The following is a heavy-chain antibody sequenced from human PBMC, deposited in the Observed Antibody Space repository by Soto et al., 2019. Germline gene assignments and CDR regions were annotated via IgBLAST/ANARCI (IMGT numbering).Heavy chain of an antibody. CDR2: SNQSGST. D-gene: IGHD3-10*01. J-gene: IGHJ6*02. Sequence: PSETLSLTCGVYGGAFSGNHWRWIRMAPGKGLEWIGESNQSGSTNYSPSLKSRVTMSVDTSKKQFSLKLNSVTAADTALYYCANRDAYNGMDFWGQGTMVTVSS. CDR3: ANRDAYNGMDF. V-gene: IGHV4-34*01. CDR1: GGAFSGNH.